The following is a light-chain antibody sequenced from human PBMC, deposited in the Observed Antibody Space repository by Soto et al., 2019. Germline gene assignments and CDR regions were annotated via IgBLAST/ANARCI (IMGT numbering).Light chain of an antibody. CDR1: QSVTSSY. J-gene: IGKJ3*01. CDR3: QQYCSSPRT. Sequence: EIVLTQSPGTLSLSPGERATLSCRASQSVTSSYLAWYQQKPGQAPRLLIYGASSRATGIPVRFSGSGSGTDFTLTISRLEPEDFAVYYCQQYCSSPRTFGPGTKVDIK. CDR2: GAS. V-gene: IGKV3-20*01.